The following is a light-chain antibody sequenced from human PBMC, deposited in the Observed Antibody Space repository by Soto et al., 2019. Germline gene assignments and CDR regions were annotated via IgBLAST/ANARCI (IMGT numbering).Light chain of an antibody. Sequence: DIQMTQSPSSLSASVGDRVTITCRASQGISNYLAWYQQKPGKVPKLLIYAASTLQSGVPSRFSGSGSGTDFTLTISSLQTEDVATYYCQKYNSAPRGTFGPGTKVDIK. V-gene: IGKV1-27*01. J-gene: IGKJ3*01. CDR2: AAS. CDR1: QGISNY. CDR3: QKYNSAPRGT.